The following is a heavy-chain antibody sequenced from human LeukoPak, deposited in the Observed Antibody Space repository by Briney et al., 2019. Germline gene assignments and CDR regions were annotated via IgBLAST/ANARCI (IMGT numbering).Heavy chain of an antibody. CDR1: GGTFSSYA. J-gene: IGHJ6*03. D-gene: IGHD3-22*01. CDR2: IIPIFGTA. Sequence: GSSVKVSCKASGGTFSSYAISWVRQAPGQGLEWMGGIIPIFGTANYAQKFQGRVTITADKSTSTAYMELSSLRSEDTAVYYCARTPYLASSGLNYYYYYMDVWGKGTTVTVSS. V-gene: IGHV1-69*06. CDR3: ARTPYLASSGLNYYYYYMDV.